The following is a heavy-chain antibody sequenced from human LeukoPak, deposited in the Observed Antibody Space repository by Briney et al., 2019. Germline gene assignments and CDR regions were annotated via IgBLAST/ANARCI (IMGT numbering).Heavy chain of an antibody. CDR3: ARVGIYDYVWGSYRWEYFQH. Sequence: ASVKVSCKASGYTFTSYDINWVRQATGQGLEWMGWINPNSGNTGYAQKFQGRVTITADKSTSTAYMELSSLRSEDTAVYYCARVGIYDYVWGSYRWEYFQHWGQGTLVTVSS. CDR2: INPNSGNT. J-gene: IGHJ1*01. D-gene: IGHD3-16*02. V-gene: IGHV1-8*03. CDR1: GYTFTSYD.